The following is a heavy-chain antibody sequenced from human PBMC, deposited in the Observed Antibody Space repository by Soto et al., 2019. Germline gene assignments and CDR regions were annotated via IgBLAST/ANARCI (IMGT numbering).Heavy chain of an antibody. CDR3: AKGGGCSGGSCHLNWFDP. CDR2: ISGSGGST. V-gene: IGHV3-23*01. CDR1: GLTFSSDA. D-gene: IGHD2-15*01. J-gene: IGHJ5*02. Sequence: EVQLLESGGGLVQPGGSLRLSCAASGLTFSSDAMNWVRQAPGKGLEWVSGISGSGGSTYYVDSVKARFTISRDTSKSTLYLQMNSLRAEDTAVYYCAKGGGCSGGSCHLNWFDPWGQGTLVTVSS.